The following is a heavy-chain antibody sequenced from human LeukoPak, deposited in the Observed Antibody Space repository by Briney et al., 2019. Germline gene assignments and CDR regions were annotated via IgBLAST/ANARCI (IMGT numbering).Heavy chain of an antibody. CDR3: ASGRDQLTYFQY. J-gene: IGHJ1*01. Sequence: SETLSLTCAVYGGXFSGYYWXWXXXPPGXXXXXXXXINHSTSTNYXXSLKSRVTISVDTSKNQFSLKLPSVTAADTAVYYCASGRDQLTYFQYWGQGTLATVSS. D-gene: IGHD4/OR15-4a*01. V-gene: IGHV4-34*01. CDR1: GGXFSGYY. CDR2: INHSTST.